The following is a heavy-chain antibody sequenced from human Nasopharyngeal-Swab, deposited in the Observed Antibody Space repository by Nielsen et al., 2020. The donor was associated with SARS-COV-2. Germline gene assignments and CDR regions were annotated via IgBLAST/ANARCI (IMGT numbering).Heavy chain of an antibody. J-gene: IGHJ6*02. CDR1: GGSISSYY. CDR2: IYYSGGT. V-gene: IGHV4-59*13. CDR3: ARHLYNWNYYNYGMDV. Sequence: SETLSLTCTVSGGSISSYYWSWIRQPPGKGLEWIGYIYYSGGTNYNPSLKSRVTISVDTSKNQFSLKLTSVTAADTAVYYCARHLYNWNYYNYGMDVWGQGTTVTVSS. D-gene: IGHD1-20*01.